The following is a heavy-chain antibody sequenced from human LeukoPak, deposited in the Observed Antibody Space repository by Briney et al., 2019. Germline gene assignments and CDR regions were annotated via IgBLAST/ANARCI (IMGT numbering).Heavy chain of an antibody. Sequence: SETLSLTCTFSGGSISSSSYYWGWIRQPPGKGLEWIGSIYYTGSTYYNPSLNSRVTNSVDTSKNQFSLRLSSVTAADTAVYYCARPKYDWRVFDYWGQGTLVTVSS. J-gene: IGHJ4*02. CDR2: IYYTGST. CDR1: GGSISSSSYY. V-gene: IGHV4-39*01. D-gene: IGHD1-20*01. CDR3: ARPKYDWRVFDY.